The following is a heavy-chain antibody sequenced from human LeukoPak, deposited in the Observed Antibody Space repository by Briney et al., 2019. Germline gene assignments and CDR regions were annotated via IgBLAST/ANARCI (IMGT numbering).Heavy chain of an antibody. D-gene: IGHD6-13*01. Sequence: GASVKVSCKASGGTFSSYAISWVRQAPGQGLEWMGGIIPIFGTANYAQKFQGRVTITTDESTSTAYMELSSLRSEDTAVYYCARDQEQQLVGAYYYMDVWGKGTTVTVSS. CDR2: IIPIFGTA. J-gene: IGHJ6*03. CDR3: ARDQEQQLVGAYYYMDV. CDR1: GGTFSSYA. V-gene: IGHV1-69*05.